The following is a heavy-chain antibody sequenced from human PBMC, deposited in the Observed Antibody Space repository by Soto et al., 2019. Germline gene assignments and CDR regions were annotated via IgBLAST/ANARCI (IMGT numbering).Heavy chain of an antibody. CDR2: ISAYNGNA. Sequence: RASVKVSCKASGYTFTSYGISWVRQAPGQGLEWMGWISAYNGNANYAQKLQGRVTMTTDTSTSTAYMELRSLRSDDTAVYYCARVSCSSTSCYSPRYYYYYGMDVWRQGTTVTVSS. V-gene: IGHV1-18*04. CDR1: GYTFTSYG. D-gene: IGHD2-2*02. CDR3: ARVSCSSTSCYSPRYYYYYGMDV. J-gene: IGHJ6*02.